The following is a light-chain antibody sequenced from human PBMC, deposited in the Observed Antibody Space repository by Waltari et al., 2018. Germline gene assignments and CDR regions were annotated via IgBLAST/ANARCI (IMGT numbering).Light chain of an antibody. CDR1: SSDVGSYNL. Sequence: QSALTQPASVSGSPGQSITISCTGTSSDVGSYNLVSWYQQHPGKAPKLMIYEGSKRAAGVSNRCSGSKSGNTASLTISGRQAEDEADYYCCSYAGSSTFEVFGGGTKLTVL. V-gene: IGLV2-23*03. CDR2: EGS. J-gene: IGLJ2*01. CDR3: CSYAGSSTFEV.